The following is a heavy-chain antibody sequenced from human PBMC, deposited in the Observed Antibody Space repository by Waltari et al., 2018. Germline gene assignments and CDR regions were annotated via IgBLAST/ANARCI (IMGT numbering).Heavy chain of an antibody. J-gene: IGHJ4*02. CDR2: FDADDGAS. CDR1: GHTLRELS. Sequence: VQLVQSGAEVKNPGASLRVSCKVSGHTLRELSIHWVRQPPGKGVEGMGGFDADDGASFEQQKFQGRLTRTEETSTDTAYMELTSLTSEDTAVYYCAIGGGGSRLPRWGQGTLITVSS. D-gene: IGHD2-15*01. CDR3: AIGGGGSRLPR. V-gene: IGHV1-24*01.